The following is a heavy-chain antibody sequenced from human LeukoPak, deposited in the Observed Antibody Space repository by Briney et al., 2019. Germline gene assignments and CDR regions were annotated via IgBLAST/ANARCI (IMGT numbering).Heavy chain of an antibody. CDR1: GGSITNYY. D-gene: IGHD1-1*01. Sequence: PSETLSLTCTVSGGSITNYYWSWIRQPPGKGLEWIGYIYYNGSTNYNPTLKSRVTLSVDTSRNQFSLSLRSMTAADTAVYYCARTEPSGTTSHWGQGTLVTVSS. CDR3: ARTEPSGTTSH. J-gene: IGHJ4*02. V-gene: IGHV4-59*01. CDR2: IYYNGST.